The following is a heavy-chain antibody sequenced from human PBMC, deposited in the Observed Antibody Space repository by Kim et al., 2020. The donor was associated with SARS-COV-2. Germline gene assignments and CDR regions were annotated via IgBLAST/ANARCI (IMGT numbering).Heavy chain of an antibody. D-gene: IGHD2-2*01. V-gene: IGHV1-24*01. J-gene: IGHJ4*02. CDR1: GYTLTELS. CDR3: STVYCSSTSCYAGGRYFDY. CDR2: FDPEDGET. Sequence: ASVKVSCKVSGYTLTELSMHWVRQAPGKGLEWMGGFDPEDGETIYAQKFQVRVTMTEDTSTDTAYMELSSLRSEDTAVYYCSTVYCSSTSCYAGGRYFDYWGQGTLVTVSS.